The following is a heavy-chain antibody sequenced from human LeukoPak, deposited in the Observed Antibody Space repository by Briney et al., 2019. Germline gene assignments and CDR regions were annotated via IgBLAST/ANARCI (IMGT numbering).Heavy chain of an antibody. V-gene: IGHV4-30-2*01. CDR3: ARGYYYDSSGSNWFDP. CDR1: GGSISSGGYS. Sequence: KASETLSLTCAVSGGSISSGGYSWSWIRQPPGKGLEWIGYIYHSGSTYYNPSLKSRVTISVDRSKNQFSLKLSSVTAADTAVYYCARGYYYDSSGSNWFDPWGQGTLVTVSS. CDR2: IYHSGST. J-gene: IGHJ5*02. D-gene: IGHD3-22*01.